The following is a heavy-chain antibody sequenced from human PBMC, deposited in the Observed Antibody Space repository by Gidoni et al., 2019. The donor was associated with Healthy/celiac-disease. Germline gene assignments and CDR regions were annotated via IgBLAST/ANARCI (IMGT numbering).Heavy chain of an antibody. D-gene: IGHD3-9*01. CDR1: GYTFTSYA. J-gene: IGHJ4*02. CDR2: INTNTGNP. V-gene: IGHV7-4-1*02. Sequence: QVQLVPSGSELKKPGASVTVSCKASGYTFTSYAMNWVRQAPGQGLEWMGWINTNTGNPTYAQGFTGRFVCSLDTDVSTAYLQISSLKAEDTAVYYCARDFFRNYEILTGYYGPDYGGQGTLVTVSS. CDR3: ARDFFRNYEILTGYYGPDY.